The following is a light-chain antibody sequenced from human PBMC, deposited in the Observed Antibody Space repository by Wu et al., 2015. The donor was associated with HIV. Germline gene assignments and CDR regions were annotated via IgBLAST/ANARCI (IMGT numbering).Light chain of an antibody. CDR1: QDISNY. CDR3: QQYDNLPLT. V-gene: IGKV1-33*01. CDR2: AAY. J-gene: IGKJ4*01. Sequence: DIQMTQSPSSLSASVGDRVTITCQASQDISNYLNWYQQKPGKAPKLLIYAAYNMETGVPSRFSGSGSGTDFTFTISSLQPEDIATYYCQQYDNLPLTFGGGPRWRSN.